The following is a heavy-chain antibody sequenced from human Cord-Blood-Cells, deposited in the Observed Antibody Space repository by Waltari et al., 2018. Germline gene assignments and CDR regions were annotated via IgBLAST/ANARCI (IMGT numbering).Heavy chain of an antibody. Sequence: VQLVQSGAEVKKPGSSLKVSCKASGGTFSSYAISLVRQAPGQGLEWMGGIIPILGTANYAQKFQGRVTITADESTSTAYMELSSLRSEDTAVYYCARDRRFGRVMDAFDIWGQGTMVTVSS. J-gene: IGHJ3*02. CDR3: ARDRRFGRVMDAFDI. CDR1: GGTFSSYA. V-gene: IGHV1-69*01. D-gene: IGHD3-16*01. CDR2: IIPILGTA.